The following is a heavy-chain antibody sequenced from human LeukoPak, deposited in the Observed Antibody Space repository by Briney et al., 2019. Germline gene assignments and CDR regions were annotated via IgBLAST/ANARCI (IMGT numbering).Heavy chain of an antibody. D-gene: IGHD3-22*01. V-gene: IGHV3-33*01. CDR3: TASSYDSSGYWG. CDR2: IWYDGSNK. CDR1: GFTFSNHG. Sequence: GRSLRLSCAASGFTFSNHGMHWVRQAPGKGLEWVAVIWYDGSNKYYADSVKGRFTISRDNSKNTLYLQMNSLRAEDTAVYYCTASSYDSSGYWGWGQGTLVTVSS. J-gene: IGHJ4*02.